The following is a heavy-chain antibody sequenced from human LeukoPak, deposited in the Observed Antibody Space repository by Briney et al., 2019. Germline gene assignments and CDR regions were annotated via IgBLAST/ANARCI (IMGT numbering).Heavy chain of an antibody. V-gene: IGHV3-23*01. D-gene: IGHD1-7*01. CDR2: ISGDGGST. J-gene: IGHJ4*02. Sequence: LSGGSLRLSCAASGFTFSNYAMSWVRQAPGKGLEWVSVISGDGGSTLYADSVRGRFTISRVNSNNTVYLRMNSLRAEDTAIYYCAKDAMTLENRWNYRSKTDHEYWGQGTLVAVSS. CDR3: AKDAMTLENRWNYRSKTDHEY. CDR1: GFTFSNYA.